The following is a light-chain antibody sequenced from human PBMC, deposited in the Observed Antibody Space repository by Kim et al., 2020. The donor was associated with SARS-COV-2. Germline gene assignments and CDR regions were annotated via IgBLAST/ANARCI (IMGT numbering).Light chain of an antibody. CDR2: GAS. Sequence: EIVMTQSPTILSVSPGERATLSCRASQSLSSNLAWYQQKPGQAPRLLLYGASTRATGIPARFSGSGSGTEFTLPISSLQSEDFVVYYCQQDNNWPWTFGQGTKL. CDR1: QSLSSN. V-gene: IGKV3-15*01. CDR3: QQDNNWPWT. J-gene: IGKJ1*01.